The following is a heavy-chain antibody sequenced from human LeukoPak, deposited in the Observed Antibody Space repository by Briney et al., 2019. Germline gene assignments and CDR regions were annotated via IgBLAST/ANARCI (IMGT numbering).Heavy chain of an antibody. CDR1: GFTFSSYW. CDR2: ISGSGGST. CDR3: AKVLIAAAGPLDY. D-gene: IGHD6-13*01. Sequence: GGSLRLSCAASGFTFSSYWMNWVRQAPGKGLEWVSAISGSGGSTYYADSVKGRFTISRDNSKNTLYLQMNSLRAEDTAVYYCAKVLIAAAGPLDYWGQGTLVTVSS. V-gene: IGHV3-23*01. J-gene: IGHJ4*02.